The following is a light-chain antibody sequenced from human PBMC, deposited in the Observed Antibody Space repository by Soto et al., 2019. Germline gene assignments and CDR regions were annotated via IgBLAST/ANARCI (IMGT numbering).Light chain of an antibody. Sequence: DIQMTQSPSSLSASVGDRATITCRASQSISSSLNWYQQKPGKAPKLLIYAESSLQSGVPSRFSGSGSGTDFTLTISSLQPEDFATYYCQQSYSTPYTFGQGTKLEIK. V-gene: IGKV1-39*01. CDR2: AES. CDR1: QSISSS. CDR3: QQSYSTPYT. J-gene: IGKJ2*01.